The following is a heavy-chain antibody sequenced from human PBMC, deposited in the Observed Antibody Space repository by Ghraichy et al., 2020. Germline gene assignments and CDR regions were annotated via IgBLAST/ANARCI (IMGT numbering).Heavy chain of an antibody. CDR1: GGSISSSSYY. D-gene: IGHD6-13*01. CDR3: ARQLAAPGTRYFGY. V-gene: IGHV4-39*01. J-gene: IGHJ4*02. Sequence: SETLSLTCTFSGGSISSSSYYWGWIRQPPGKGLEWIGNIYYAGSTYYNPSLESRVTISIDTSKNQFSLRRSSVTAADTAVYYCARQLAAPGTRYFGYWGQGTLVTVSS. CDR2: IYYAGST.